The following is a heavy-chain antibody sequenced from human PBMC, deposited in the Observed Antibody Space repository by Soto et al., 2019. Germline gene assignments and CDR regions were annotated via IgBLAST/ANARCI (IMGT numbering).Heavy chain of an antibody. J-gene: IGHJ5*02. D-gene: IGHD6-19*01. CDR1: GGSISSGGYY. CDR3: AREGQWLFQDNWFDP. Sequence: QVQLQESGPGLVKPSQTLSLTCTVSGGSISSGGYYWSWIRQHPGKGLEWIGYIYYSGSTYYNPSLKSRVTIXXDXSXXQFSRKLSSVTAADTAVYYCAREGQWLFQDNWFDPWGQGTLVTVSS. V-gene: IGHV4-31*03. CDR2: IYYSGST.